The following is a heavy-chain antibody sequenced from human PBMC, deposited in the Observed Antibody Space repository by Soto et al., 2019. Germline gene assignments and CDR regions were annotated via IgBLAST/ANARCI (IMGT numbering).Heavy chain of an antibody. D-gene: IGHD3-3*01. CDR1: GYTFPGYY. CDR3: ARAQHRYYDFWSGYYPKDYYGMDV. V-gene: IGHV1-2*02. Sequence: ASVKVSCKASGYTFPGYYMHWVRQATGQGLEWMGWINPNSGGTNYAQKFQGRVTMTRDTSISTAYMELSRLRSDDTAVYYCARAQHRYYDFWSGYYPKDYYGMDVWGQGTTVTVSS. CDR2: INPNSGGT. J-gene: IGHJ6*02.